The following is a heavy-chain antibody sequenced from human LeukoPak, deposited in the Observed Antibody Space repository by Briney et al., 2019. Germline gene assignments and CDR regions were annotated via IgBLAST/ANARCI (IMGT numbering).Heavy chain of an antibody. D-gene: IGHD3-10*01. CDR3: AGNLLTYYYGSGGFDP. CDR1: GASISSYY. CDR2: IYTSGST. Sequence: SETLSLTCTVSGASISSYYWSWIRQPAGKGLEWLGRIYTSGSTNYNPSLKSRVTMSVDTSKNQFSLKLSSVTAADTAVYYCAGNLLTYYYGSGGFDPWGQGTLVTVSS. V-gene: IGHV4-4*07. J-gene: IGHJ5*02.